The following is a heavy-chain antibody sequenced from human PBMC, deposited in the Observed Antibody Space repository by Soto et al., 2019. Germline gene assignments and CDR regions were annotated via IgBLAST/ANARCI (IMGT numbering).Heavy chain of an antibody. D-gene: IGHD2-21*02. Sequence: SETLSLTCTVSGGSISSGGYYWSWIRQHPGKGLEWIGYIYYSGSTYYNPSLKSRVTISVDTSKNQFSLKLSSVTAADTAVYYCARDAYCGGDCIDAFDIWGQGTMVTVSS. V-gene: IGHV4-31*03. CDR3: ARDAYCGGDCIDAFDI. CDR2: IYYSGST. J-gene: IGHJ3*02. CDR1: GGSISSGGYY.